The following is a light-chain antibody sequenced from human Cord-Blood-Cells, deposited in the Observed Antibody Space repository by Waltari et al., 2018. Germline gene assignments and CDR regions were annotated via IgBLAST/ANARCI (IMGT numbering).Light chain of an antibody. Sequence: DIQITQSPSSLSASVGDRVTITCRASQSISSYLNWYQQKPGKAPKLLIYAASSLQSGVPSRFSGSGSGTDFTHTISSLQPEDFATYYCQQSYSTRYSFGQGTKLEIK. CDR1: QSISSY. CDR3: QQSYSTRYS. J-gene: IGKJ2*03. CDR2: AAS. V-gene: IGKV1-39*01.